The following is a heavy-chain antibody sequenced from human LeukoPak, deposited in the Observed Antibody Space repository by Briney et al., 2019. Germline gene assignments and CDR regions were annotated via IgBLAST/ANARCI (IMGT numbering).Heavy chain of an antibody. Sequence: ASVKVSFTVSGYTLTELSMHWVRQAPGKGLEWMGGFDPEDGETIYAQKFQGRVTMTEDTSTDTAYMELSSLRSEDTAVYYCATGLLWFGELLYALDYWGQGTLVTVSS. CDR3: ATGLLWFGELLYALDY. D-gene: IGHD3-10*01. CDR2: FDPEDGET. V-gene: IGHV1-24*01. J-gene: IGHJ4*02. CDR1: GYTLTELS.